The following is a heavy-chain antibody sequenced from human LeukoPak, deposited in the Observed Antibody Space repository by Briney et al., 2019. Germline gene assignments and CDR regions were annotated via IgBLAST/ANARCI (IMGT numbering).Heavy chain of an antibody. V-gene: IGHV1-2*02. CDR3: ARAYCSSTSCYLRFDP. D-gene: IGHD2-2*01. CDR2: INPNSGGT. J-gene: IGHJ5*02. CDR1: GYTFTGYY. Sequence: ASVKVSCKASGYTFTGYYMHWVRQAPGQGLEWMGWINPNSGGTNYAQKFQGRVTMTRDTSISTAYMELSRLRSDDTAVYYCARAYCSSTSCYLRFDPWGQGTLVTVSS.